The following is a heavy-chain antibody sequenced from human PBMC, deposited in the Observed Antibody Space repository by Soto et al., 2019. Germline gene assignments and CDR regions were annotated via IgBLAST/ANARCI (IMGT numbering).Heavy chain of an antibody. Sequence: SETLSLTCAVYGGSFSGYYWSWIRQPPGKGLEWIGEINHSGSTNYNPSLKSRVTISVDTSKNQFSLKLSSVTAADTAVYYCASLRYYDILTGPHARAFDIWGQGTMVTVSS. V-gene: IGHV4-34*01. D-gene: IGHD3-9*01. CDR2: INHSGST. CDR1: GGSFSGYY. CDR3: ASLRYYDILTGPHARAFDI. J-gene: IGHJ3*02.